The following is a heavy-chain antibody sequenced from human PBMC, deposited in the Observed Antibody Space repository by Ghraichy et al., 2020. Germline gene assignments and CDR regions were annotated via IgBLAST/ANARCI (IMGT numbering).Heavy chain of an antibody. J-gene: IGHJ2*01. CDR3: AKAPGSGVVVPAANYWYFDL. D-gene: IGHD2-2*01. V-gene: IGHV3-23*01. CDR1: GFTFSSYA. CDR2: ISGSGGST. Sequence: GGSLRLSCAASGFTFSSYAMSWVRQAPGKGLEWVSAISGSGGSTYYADSVKGRFTISRDNSKNTLYLQMNSLRAEDTAVYYCAKAPGSGVVVPAANYWYFDLWGRGTLVTVSS.